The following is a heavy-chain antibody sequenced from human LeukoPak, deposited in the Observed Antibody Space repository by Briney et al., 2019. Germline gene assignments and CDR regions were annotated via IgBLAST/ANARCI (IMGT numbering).Heavy chain of an antibody. Sequence: GGSLRLSCAASGFTFSSYWMHWVRQAPGKGLVWVSRINSDGSSTSYADSVRGRFTISRDNSKNTLYLQMNSLRAEDTAVYYCARGGSYLSAFDIWGQGTMVTVSS. CDR1: GFTFSSYW. D-gene: IGHD1-26*01. CDR3: ARGGSYLSAFDI. CDR2: INSDGSST. V-gene: IGHV3-74*01. J-gene: IGHJ3*02.